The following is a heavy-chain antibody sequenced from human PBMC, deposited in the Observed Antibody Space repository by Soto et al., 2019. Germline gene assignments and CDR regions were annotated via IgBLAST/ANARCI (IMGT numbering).Heavy chain of an antibody. J-gene: IGHJ4*02. D-gene: IGHD2-2*01. CDR3: ASFYCSSTSCYSNPDY. CDR1: GYSFTSYG. V-gene: IGHV5-10-1*01. Sequence: GGSLRLSCEGSGYSFTSYGMSWVRQVPGKGLEWMGRIDPSDSYTNYSPSLQGHVTISADKSISTAYLQWSSLKASDTAMYYCASFYCSSTSCYSNPDYWGQGTLVTVSS. CDR2: IDPSDSYT.